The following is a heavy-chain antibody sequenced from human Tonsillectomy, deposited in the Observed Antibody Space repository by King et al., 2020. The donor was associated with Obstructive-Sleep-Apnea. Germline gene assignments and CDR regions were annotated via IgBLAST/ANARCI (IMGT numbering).Heavy chain of an antibody. Sequence: VQLVESGGGLVQPGGSLRISCVASGFTFSDHYMDWVRQAPGKGLEWVGRSRNKPNNYTTQYAASVKGRFTISRDGSRNSLYLQMNSLKTEDTAVYYCARDGGNSYGLYYLDSWGQGTLVTVAS. CDR2: SRNKPNNYTT. CDR1: GFTFSDHY. J-gene: IGHJ4*02. D-gene: IGHD3-10*01. CDR3: ARDGGNSYGLYYLDS. V-gene: IGHV3-72*01.